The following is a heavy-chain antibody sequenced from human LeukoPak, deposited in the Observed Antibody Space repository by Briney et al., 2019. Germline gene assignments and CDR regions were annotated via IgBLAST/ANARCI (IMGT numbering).Heavy chain of an antibody. J-gene: IGHJ4*02. CDR3: AKFAGYYDSSGHTPLLMYFDY. CDR1: GFTFSSDA. D-gene: IGHD3-22*01. V-gene: IGHV3-23*01. Sequence: GGSLRLSCAASGFTFSSDAMSSVRAALGKGVERGSAISGSGGSTYYADTVKGRFTISRDNSKNTLYLQMNSLRAEDTAVYYCAKFAGYYDSSGHTPLLMYFDYWGQGTLVTVSS. CDR2: ISGSGGST.